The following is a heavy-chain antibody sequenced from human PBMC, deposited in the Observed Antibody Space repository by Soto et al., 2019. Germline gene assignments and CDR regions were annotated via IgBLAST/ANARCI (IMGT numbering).Heavy chain of an antibody. D-gene: IGHD4-17*01. CDR2: IIPILGIA. CDR3: AIFTTTTVVSPYRLDY. J-gene: IGHJ4*02. V-gene: IGHV1-69*02. CDR1: GGTFSSYT. Sequence: ASVKVSCKASGGTFSSYTISWVRQAPGQGLEWMGRIIPILGIANYAQKFQGRVTITADKSTSTAYMELSSLRSEDTAVYYCAIFTTTTVVSPYRLDYWGQGTLVTVSS.